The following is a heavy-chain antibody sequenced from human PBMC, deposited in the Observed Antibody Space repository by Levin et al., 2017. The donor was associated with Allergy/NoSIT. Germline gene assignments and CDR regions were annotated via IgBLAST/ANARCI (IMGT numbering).Heavy chain of an antibody. J-gene: IGHJ6*02. V-gene: IGHV3-30-3*01. CDR3: ARDWIYSSGQHYYYYYGMDV. CDR2: ISYDGSNK. Sequence: GGSLRLSCAASGFTFSSYAMHWVRQAPGKGLEWVAVISYDGSNKYYADSVKGRFTISRDNSKNTLYLQMNSLRAEDTAVYYCARDWIYSSGQHYYYYYGMDVWGQGTTVTVSS. CDR1: GFTFSSYA. D-gene: IGHD6-19*01.